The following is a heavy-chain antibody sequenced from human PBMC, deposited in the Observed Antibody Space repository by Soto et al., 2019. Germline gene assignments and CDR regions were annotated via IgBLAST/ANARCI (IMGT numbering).Heavy chain of an antibody. CDR3: AKDRGDFQLLTYDDFDI. Sequence: GGSLRLSCAASGFTFSSYAMSWVRQAPGKGLEWVSAISGSGGSTYYADSVKGRFTISRDNSKNTLYLQMNSLRAEDTAVYYCAKDRGDFQLLTYDDFDIWGQGTMVTVSS. V-gene: IGHV3-23*01. CDR2: ISGSGGST. J-gene: IGHJ3*02. CDR1: GFTFSSYA. D-gene: IGHD2-2*01.